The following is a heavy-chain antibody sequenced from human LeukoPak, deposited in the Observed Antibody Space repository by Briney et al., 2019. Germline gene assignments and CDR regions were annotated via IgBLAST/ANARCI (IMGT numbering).Heavy chain of an antibody. CDR3: AGGTFAPEYYYGMDV. V-gene: IGHV4-34*01. Sequence: SETLSLTCAVYGGSFSGYYWSWIRQPPGKGLEWIGEINHSGSTNYNPSLKSRVTISVDTSRNQFSLKLSSVTAADTAVYYCAGGTFAPEYYYGMDVWGQGTTVTVSS. CDR2: INHSGST. CDR1: GGSFSGYY. J-gene: IGHJ6*02.